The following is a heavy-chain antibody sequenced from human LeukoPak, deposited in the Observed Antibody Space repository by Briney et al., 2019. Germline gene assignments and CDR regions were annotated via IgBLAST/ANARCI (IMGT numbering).Heavy chain of an antibody. D-gene: IGHD3-10*01. CDR2: ISSSGSTI. CDR3: AGLEYYYVSGNYYKLFDY. Sequence: AGGSLRLSCAASGFTFSSYSMNWVRQAPGKGLEWVSDISSSGSTIYFADSVKGRFTISRDNAKNSLYLQMNSLRDEDTAVYYCAGLEYYYVSGNYYKLFDYWGQGTLVTVCS. V-gene: IGHV3-48*02. CDR1: GFTFSSYS. J-gene: IGHJ4*02.